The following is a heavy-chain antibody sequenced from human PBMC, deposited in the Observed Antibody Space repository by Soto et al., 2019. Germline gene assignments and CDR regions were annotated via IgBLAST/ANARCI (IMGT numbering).Heavy chain of an antibody. CDR2: ISAYNGNT. V-gene: IGHV1-18*01. Sequence: ASVKVSCKASGYTFTSYGISWVRQAPGQGLEKMGWISAYNGNTNYAQKLQGRVTMTTDTSTSTAYMELRSLRSDDTAVYYCARVMYYDILTGSPYNWFDPWGQGTLVTVSS. D-gene: IGHD3-9*01. CDR3: ARVMYYDILTGSPYNWFDP. CDR1: GYTFTSYG. J-gene: IGHJ5*02.